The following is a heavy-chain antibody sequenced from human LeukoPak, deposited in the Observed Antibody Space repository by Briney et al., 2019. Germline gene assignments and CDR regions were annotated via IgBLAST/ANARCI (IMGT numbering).Heavy chain of an antibody. CDR1: GGSISSGGYY. Sequence: PSETLSLTCTVSGGSISSGGYYWSWIRQHPGKGLERIGYIYYSGSTYYNPSLKSRVTISVDTSKNQFSLKLSSVTAADTAVYYCARHYCGGDCYHYYYYGMDVWGQGTTVTVSS. CDR3: ARHYCGGDCYHYYYYGMDV. D-gene: IGHD2-21*02. CDR2: IYYSGST. V-gene: IGHV4-31*03. J-gene: IGHJ6*02.